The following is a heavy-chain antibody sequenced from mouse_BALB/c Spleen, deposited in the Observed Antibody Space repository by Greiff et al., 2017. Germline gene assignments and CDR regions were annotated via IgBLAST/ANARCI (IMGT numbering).Heavy chain of an antibody. D-gene: IGHD2-3*01. J-gene: IGHJ1*01. CDR2: IWGDGST. CDR1: GFSLTGYG. V-gene: IGHV2-6-7*01. Sequence: VKLQESGPGLVAPSQSLSITCTVSGFSLTGYGVNWVRQPPGKGLEWLGMIWGDGSTDYNSALKSRLSISKDNSKSQVFLKMNSLQTDDTARYYCARGGDGYYRYFDVWGAGTTVTVSS. CDR3: ARGGDGYYRYFDV.